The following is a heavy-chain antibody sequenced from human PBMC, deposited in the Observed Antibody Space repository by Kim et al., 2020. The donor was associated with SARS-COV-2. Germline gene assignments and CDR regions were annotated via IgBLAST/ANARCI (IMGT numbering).Heavy chain of an antibody. J-gene: IGHJ6*03. D-gene: IGHD3-10*01. V-gene: IGHV1-8*01. Sequence: ASVKVSCKASGYTFTSYDINWVRQATGQGLEWMGWMNPNSGNTGYAQKFQGRVTMTGNTSISTAYMELSSLRSEDTAVYYCARGLLVRGVFYYYYYMDVWGKGTTVTVSS. CDR2: MNPNSGNT. CDR3: ARGLLVRGVFYYYYYMDV. CDR1: GYTFTSYD.